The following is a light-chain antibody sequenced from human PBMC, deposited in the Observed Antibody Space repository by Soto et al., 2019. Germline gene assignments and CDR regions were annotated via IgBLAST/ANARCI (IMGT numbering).Light chain of an antibody. CDR3: SSYTSSSLSV. J-gene: IGLJ1*01. Sequence: ALTQPASVSGSPGQSITISCTGTSSDVGGYNYVSWYQQHPGKAPKLMIYDVSNRPSGVSNRFSGSKSGNTASLTISGLQAEDEADYYCSSYTSSSLSVFGTGTKLTVL. CDR2: DVS. V-gene: IGLV2-14*01. CDR1: SSDVGGYNY.